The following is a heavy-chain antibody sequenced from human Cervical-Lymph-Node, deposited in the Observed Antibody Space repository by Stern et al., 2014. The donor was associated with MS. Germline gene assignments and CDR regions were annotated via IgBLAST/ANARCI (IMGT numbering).Heavy chain of an antibody. J-gene: IGHJ4*02. D-gene: IGHD3-3*01. CDR1: GYTFTSYA. Sequence: QVQLVQSGSELKKPGASVKVSCKASGYTFTSYAMNWVRQAPGQGLEWMGWINTNTGNPTYAQGFTGRFVFTLDTSVSTAYLQISSLKAEDTAVYYCASGAMGDFWSGYSYFDYWGQGTLVTVSS. CDR2: INTNTGNP. CDR3: ASGAMGDFWSGYSYFDY. V-gene: IGHV7-4-1*02.